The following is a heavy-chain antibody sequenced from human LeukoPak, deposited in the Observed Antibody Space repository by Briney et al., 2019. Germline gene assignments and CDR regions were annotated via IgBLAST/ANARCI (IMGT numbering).Heavy chain of an antibody. Sequence: SGGSLRLSCAASGFTFSSYAMSWVRQAPGKGLEWVSDISGSGAGTYYADSVKGRFTISRDNSKYTVYLQMNSLRAEDTAIYYCARDSPSITPDYWGQGTLVTVSS. J-gene: IGHJ4*02. D-gene: IGHD1-20*01. CDR3: ARDSPSITPDY. V-gene: IGHV3-23*01. CDR2: ISGSGAGT. CDR1: GFTFSSYA.